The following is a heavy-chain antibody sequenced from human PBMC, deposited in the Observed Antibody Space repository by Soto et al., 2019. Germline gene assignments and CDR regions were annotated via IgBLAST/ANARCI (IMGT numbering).Heavy chain of an antibody. J-gene: IGHJ4*02. CDR3: ARDGDSSGYYYRYFDY. V-gene: IGHV1-69*06. D-gene: IGHD3-22*01. Sequence: RASVKVSCKASGGTFSSYAISWVRQAPGQGLEWMGGIIPIFGTANYAQKFQGRVTITADKSTSTAYMELSSLRSEDTAVYYCARDGDSSGYYYRYFDYWGQGTLVTVSS. CDR2: IIPIFGTA. CDR1: GGTFSSYA.